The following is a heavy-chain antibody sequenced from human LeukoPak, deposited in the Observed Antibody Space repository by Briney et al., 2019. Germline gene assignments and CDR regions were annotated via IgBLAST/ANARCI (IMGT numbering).Heavy chain of an antibody. CDR2: IKQDGSEK. D-gene: IGHD5-18*01. J-gene: IGHJ4*02. CDR3: ARDIKYTAMAGRLDY. CDR1: GFTFSSYW. Sequence: QSGGSLRLSCAASGFTFSSYWMSWVRQAPGKGLERVANIKQDGSEKYYVDSVKGRFTISRDNAKNSLYLQMNSLRAEDTAVYYCARDIKYTAMAGRLDYWGQGTLVTVSS. V-gene: IGHV3-7*01.